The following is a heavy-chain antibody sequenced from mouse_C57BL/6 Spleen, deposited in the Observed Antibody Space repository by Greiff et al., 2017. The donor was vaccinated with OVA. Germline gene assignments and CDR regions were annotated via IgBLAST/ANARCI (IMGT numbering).Heavy chain of an antibody. J-gene: IGHJ3*01. Sequence: EVKLEESGGGLVQPGGSMKLSCVASGFTFSNYWMNWVRQSPEKGLEWVAQIRLKSDNYATHYAESVKGRFTISRDDSKSSVYLQMNNLRAEDTGIYYCTRWDYGNPAWFAYWGQGTLVTVSA. CDR3: TRWDYGNPAWFAY. D-gene: IGHD2-1*01. CDR2: IRLKSDNYAT. V-gene: IGHV6-3*01. CDR1: GFTFSNYW.